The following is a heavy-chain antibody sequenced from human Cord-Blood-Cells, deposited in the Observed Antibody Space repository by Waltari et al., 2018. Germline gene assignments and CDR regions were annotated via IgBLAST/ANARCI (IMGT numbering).Heavy chain of an antibody. CDR2: INHSGST. CDR1: GGSFSGYY. V-gene: IGHV4-34*01. D-gene: IGHD2-2*01. J-gene: IGHJ5*02. CDR3: ARGGRYCSSTSCQNNWFDP. Sequence: QVQLQQWGAGLLKPSETLSPTCAVYGGSFSGYYWSWIRQPPGKGLEGIGEINHSGSTNYNPSLKSRVTISVDTSKNQFSLKLSSVTAADTAVYYCARGGRYCSSTSCQNNWFDPWGQGTLVTVSS.